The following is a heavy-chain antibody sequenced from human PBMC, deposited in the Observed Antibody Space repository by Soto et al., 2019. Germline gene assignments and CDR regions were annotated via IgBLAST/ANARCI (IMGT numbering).Heavy chain of an antibody. CDR2: IIPILGIA. D-gene: IGHD1-7*01. J-gene: IGHJ6*03. Sequence: ASVKVSCKASGGTFSSYTISWVRQAPGQGLEWMGRIIPILGIANYAQKFQGRVTITADKSTSTAYMVLSSLRSEDTAVYYCARGGITGTTIHYYMAVWGKGTSVTVSS. CDR1: GGTFSSYT. CDR3: ARGGITGTTIHYYMAV. V-gene: IGHV1-69*02.